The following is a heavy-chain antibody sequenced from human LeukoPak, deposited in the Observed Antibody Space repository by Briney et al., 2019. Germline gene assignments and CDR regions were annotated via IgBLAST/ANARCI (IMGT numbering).Heavy chain of an antibody. D-gene: IGHD4-11*01. V-gene: IGHV3-66*01. CDR2: IYSGGST. CDR1: GFTVSSNS. J-gene: IGHJ4*02. Sequence: GGSLRLSCAASGFTVSSNSMSWVRQTPGKGLEWVSIIYSGGSTYNADSVKGRFTTASDNPKSTLYLQMNSLRAEDTAVYYCAGKGTVRGQGTLVTVSS. CDR3: AGKGTV.